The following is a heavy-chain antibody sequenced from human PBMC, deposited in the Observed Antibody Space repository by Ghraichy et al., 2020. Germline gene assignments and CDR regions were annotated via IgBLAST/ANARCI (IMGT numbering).Heavy chain of an antibody. CDR3: ARGGDYLEY. J-gene: IGHJ4*01. Sequence: GGSLRLSCAASGFTFSSYWMSWVRQAPGKGLEWVANIKQVGSEKYYVDSVKGRFTISRDNAKNSLYLQMNTLGAEDTAVYYCARGGDYLEYWGHGTLVTVSS. CDR2: IKQVGSEK. CDR1: GFTFSSYW. V-gene: IGHV3-7*03. D-gene: IGHD4-17*01.